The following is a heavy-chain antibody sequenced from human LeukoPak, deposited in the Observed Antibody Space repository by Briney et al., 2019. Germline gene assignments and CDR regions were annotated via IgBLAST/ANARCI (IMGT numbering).Heavy chain of an antibody. CDR3: ARGTLYRGWSYYLDF. CDR2: IYYRVTS. V-gene: IGHV4-59*01. D-gene: IGHD6-19*01. CDR1: GGSISSYY. J-gene: IGHJ4*02. Sequence: SETLSLTCTVSGGSISSYYWSWIRQPPGKGLEWIGYIYYRVTSDYNPSLKSRVTMSVDMSTRQISLKLSSVTAADTAVYYCARGTLYRGWSYYLDFWGQGSQVTVSS.